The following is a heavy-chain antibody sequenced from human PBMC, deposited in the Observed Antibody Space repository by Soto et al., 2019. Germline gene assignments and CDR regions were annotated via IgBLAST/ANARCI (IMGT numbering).Heavy chain of an antibody. D-gene: IGHD6-6*01. V-gene: IGHV3-11*01. Sequence: QVKLVESGGGLVKPGGSLRLSCAASGFIFRDYFMSWFHQAPGKGLEWLSYISTSGDTIEYTDSVQGRFTMSRDNARNLVYLQMNSLRVDDTAVYYCAKGLGFSSSSWFDPWGQGTLVTVSS. CDR3: AKGLGFSSSSWFDP. CDR1: GFIFRDYF. J-gene: IGHJ5*02. CDR2: ISTSGDTI.